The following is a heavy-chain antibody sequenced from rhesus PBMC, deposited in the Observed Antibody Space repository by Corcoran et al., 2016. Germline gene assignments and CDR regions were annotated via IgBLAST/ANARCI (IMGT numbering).Heavy chain of an antibody. D-gene: IGHD2-39*01. CDR3: ACKPYCGRGVCYAGQLDY. J-gene: IGHJ4*01. V-gene: IGHV4-173*01. Sequence: QLQLQESGPGLVKPSETLSLTCAVSGGSISSNYWSWIRQPPGKGLEWIGRISGRGGSTHSNPSHNSRVTISTDTSKNQFSRKLGSVTAADTAVYYCACKPYCGRGVCYAGQLDYWGQGVLVTVSS. CDR2: ISGRGGST. CDR1: GGSISSNY.